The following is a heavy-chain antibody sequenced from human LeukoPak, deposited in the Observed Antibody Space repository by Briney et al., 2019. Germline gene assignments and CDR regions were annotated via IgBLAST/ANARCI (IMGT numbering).Heavy chain of an antibody. CDR1: GFTFTNYW. CDR2: INQDGSHK. CDR3: ARFRYDNNGLLRAFDY. D-gene: IGHD3-22*01. J-gene: IGHJ4*02. Sequence: GGSLRLSCSASGFTFTNYWMSWVRQAPGKGLEWVVNINQDGSHKYYVDSVKGRFTISRDNAKSSTYVQMNSLRAEDTAVYFCARFRYDNNGLLRAFDYWGQGTLVTVSS. V-gene: IGHV3-7*01.